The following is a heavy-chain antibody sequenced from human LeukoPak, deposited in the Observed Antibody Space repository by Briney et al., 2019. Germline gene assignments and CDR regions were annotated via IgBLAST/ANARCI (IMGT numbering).Heavy chain of an antibody. CDR1: GGTFSSYA. J-gene: IGHJ3*02. V-gene: IGHV1-69*13. Sequence: AASVKVSCKASGGTFSSYAISWVRQAPGQGLEWMGGIIPIFGTANYAQKFQGRVTITADESTSTAYMELSSLRSEDTAVYYCARDSGLGYCSGGSCKGDAFDIWGQGTMVTVSS. CDR2: IIPIFGTA. D-gene: IGHD2-15*01. CDR3: ARDSGLGYCSGGSCKGDAFDI.